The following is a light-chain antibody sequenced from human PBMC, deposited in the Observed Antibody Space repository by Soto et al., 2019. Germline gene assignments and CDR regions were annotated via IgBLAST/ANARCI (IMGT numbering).Light chain of an antibody. CDR3: QQRSNWPLYT. CDR1: QSITSS. CDR2: DAS. V-gene: IGKV3-11*01. Sequence: VLTQSPATLSLSPGERATLSCRASQSITSSLAWFQQKPGQPPRLLIYDASNRATGIPARFSGSGSGTDFTLTINSLEPEDFAVYYCQQRSNWPLYTFGQGTKVDIK. J-gene: IGKJ2*01.